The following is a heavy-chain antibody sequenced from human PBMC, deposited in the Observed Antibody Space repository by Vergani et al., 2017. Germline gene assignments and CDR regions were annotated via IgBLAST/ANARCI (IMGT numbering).Heavy chain of an antibody. CDR2: IYYSGST. CDR1: GGSISSYY. Sequence: QVQLQESGPGLVKPSETLSLTCTVSGGSISSYYWSWIRQPPGKGLEWIGYIYYSGSTNYNPSLKSRVTISVDTSKNQFSLKLSSVTAADTAVYYCARDAGPGNYSAYFDYWGQGTLVTVSS. J-gene: IGHJ4*02. CDR3: ARDAGPGNYSAYFDY. D-gene: IGHD3-10*01. V-gene: IGHV4-59*01.